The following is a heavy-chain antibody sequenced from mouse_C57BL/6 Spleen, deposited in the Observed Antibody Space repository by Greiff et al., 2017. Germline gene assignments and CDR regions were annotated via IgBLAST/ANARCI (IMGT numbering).Heavy chain of an antibody. D-gene: IGHD2-1*01. CDR3: TSYGNYPYYFDY. CDR2: IDPGNGDT. Sequence: EVQLQQSGAELVRPGASVKLSCTASGFNIKDDYMHWVKQRPEQGLEWIGWIDPGNGDTEYASKFQGKATITADTSSNTAYLQLSSLTSEDTAVCYCTSYGNYPYYFDYWGQGTTVTVSS. V-gene: IGHV14-4*01. CDR1: GFNIKDDY. J-gene: IGHJ2*01.